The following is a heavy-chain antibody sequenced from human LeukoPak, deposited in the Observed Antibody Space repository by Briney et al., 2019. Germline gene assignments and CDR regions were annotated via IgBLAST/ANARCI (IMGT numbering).Heavy chain of an antibody. CDR3: ARDFFGSARFYRSDPFDY. Sequence: GGSLRLSCEASGFTFSNYWMSWVRQAPGKGLEWVANIKQDGSEKCYVDSVEGRFTISRDNAKNSLYLQMNSLRAEDTAVYYCARDFFGSARFYRSDPFDYWGQGTLVSVSS. D-gene: IGHD3-10*01. V-gene: IGHV3-7*01. CDR1: GFTFSNYW. CDR2: IKQDGSEK. J-gene: IGHJ4*02.